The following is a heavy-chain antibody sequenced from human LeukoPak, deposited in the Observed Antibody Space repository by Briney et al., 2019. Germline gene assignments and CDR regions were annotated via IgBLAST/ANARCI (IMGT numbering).Heavy chain of an antibody. V-gene: IGHV3-30*03. CDR2: ISYDGSNK. CDR3: ARVPNYYDSSGYLYFDY. CDR1: GFTFSGYW. Sequence: PGGSLRLSCAASGFTFSGYWMSWVRQAPGKGLEWVAVISYDGSNKYYVDSVKGRFTISRDNSKNTLYLQMNSLRAEDTAVYYCARVPNYYDSSGYLYFDYWGQGTLVTVSS. D-gene: IGHD3-22*01. J-gene: IGHJ4*02.